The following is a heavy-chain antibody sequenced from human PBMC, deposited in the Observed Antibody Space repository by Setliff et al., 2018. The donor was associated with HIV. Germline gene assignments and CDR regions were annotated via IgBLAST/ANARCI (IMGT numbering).Heavy chain of an antibody. Sequence: SETLSLTCGVSGYSMSSGYYWGWIRQPPGKGLEWIGNVYHTGSTYYNPSLKSRVTISVDTSKNQFSLKVNSVTAADPAVYYCAREDGSNSHDTFEIWGQGILVTVSS. CDR3: AREDGSNSHDTFEI. J-gene: IGHJ3*02. CDR1: GYSMSSGYY. CDR2: VYHTGST. V-gene: IGHV4-38-2*02. D-gene: IGHD1-1*01.